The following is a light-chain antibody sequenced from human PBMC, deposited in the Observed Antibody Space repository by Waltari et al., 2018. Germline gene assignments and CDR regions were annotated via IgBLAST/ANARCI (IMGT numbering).Light chain of an antibody. CDR2: ENS. Sequence: QSVLTQPPSVSAAPGHGVTIPCPGGGSNIGINYVSWSQQFPGTAPKLLIYENSERPSGIPGRFSGSKSGTSATLDITGLQAGDEADYYCGTWDSSLSGAVFGGGTHLTVL. CDR3: GTWDSSLSGAV. J-gene: IGLJ7*01. V-gene: IGLV1-51*02. CDR1: GSNIGINY.